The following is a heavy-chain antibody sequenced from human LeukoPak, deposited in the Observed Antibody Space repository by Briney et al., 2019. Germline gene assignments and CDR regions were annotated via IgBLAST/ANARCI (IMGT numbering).Heavy chain of an antibody. Sequence: PGGSLRLSCAASGFTFSTYTMSWVRQAPGKGLEWVSAISGSGGSTYHADTVKGRFTISRDKSENTLYVQMNSLRAEDTAVYYCAKDNSYGNFDYWGQGTLVTVSS. CDR3: AKDNSYGNFDY. V-gene: IGHV3-23*01. CDR1: GFTFSTYT. D-gene: IGHD5-18*01. CDR2: ISGSGGST. J-gene: IGHJ4*02.